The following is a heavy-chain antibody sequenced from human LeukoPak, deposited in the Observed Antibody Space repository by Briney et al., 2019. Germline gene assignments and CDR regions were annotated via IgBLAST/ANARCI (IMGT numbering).Heavy chain of an antibody. CDR2: IYPGDSDT. Sequence: GESLKISCKGSGYSFTTYWIGWVRQMPGKGLEWMGIIYPGDSDTRYSPSFQGQVTISADKSISTAYLQWSSLKASDTAMYYCARARYCSGGSCYAEYWGQGTLVTVST. CDR1: GYSFTTYW. CDR3: ARARYCSGGSCYAEY. V-gene: IGHV5-51*01. D-gene: IGHD2-15*01. J-gene: IGHJ4*02.